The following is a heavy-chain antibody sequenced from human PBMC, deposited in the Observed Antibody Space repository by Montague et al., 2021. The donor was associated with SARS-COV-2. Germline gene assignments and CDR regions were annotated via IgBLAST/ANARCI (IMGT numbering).Heavy chain of an antibody. Sequence: SETLSLTCTIHGGSFSGGSFSGFYWNWVRQAPGKGLEWIGEINDSGSTNSKPSLRSRVTISVDKSDSQLSLSLRSVTAADTGVYYCARDASSSRWLRGRERYHFYPMDVWGQGTTVTVSS. CDR3: ARDASSSRWLRGRERYHFYPMDV. D-gene: IGHD1-1*01. V-gene: IGHV4-34*01. CDR2: INDSGST. J-gene: IGHJ6*02. CDR1: GGSFSGFY.